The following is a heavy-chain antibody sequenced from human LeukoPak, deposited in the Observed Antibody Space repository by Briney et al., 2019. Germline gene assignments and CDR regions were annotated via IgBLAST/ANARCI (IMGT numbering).Heavy chain of an antibody. CDR1: GFTFTSYE. J-gene: IGHJ6*04. CDR2: ITSSGSTI. V-gene: IGHV3-48*03. Sequence: AGGCLRLSCAVSGFTFTSYEMNWGREAPGKGLWWVLYITSSGSTIYHADSVKGLFTSSRDNAKNSLYLQMSSLRAEGTAVYYCAELGITMIGGVWGKGTTVSISS. D-gene: IGHD3-10*02. CDR3: AELGITMIGGV.